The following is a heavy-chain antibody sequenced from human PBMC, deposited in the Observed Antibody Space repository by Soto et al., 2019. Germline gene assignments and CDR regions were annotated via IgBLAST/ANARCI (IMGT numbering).Heavy chain of an antibody. CDR2: ISSSGTI. V-gene: IGHV3-48*03. D-gene: IGHD5-12*01. Sequence: GGSLRLSCAASGFTFSSYEMDWVRQAPGKGLEWVAYISSSGTILYADSVEGRFTISRDNADNSLYLQMNSLRAEDTAVYYCTKEKYVMHSGLHAFPIWGRGTIGTVSS. CDR1: GFTFSSYE. J-gene: IGHJ3*02. CDR3: TKEKYVMHSGLHAFPI.